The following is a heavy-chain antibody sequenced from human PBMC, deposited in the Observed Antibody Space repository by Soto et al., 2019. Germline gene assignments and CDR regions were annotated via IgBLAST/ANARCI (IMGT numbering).Heavy chain of an antibody. J-gene: IGHJ4*02. CDR2: ISYDGSNK. Sequence: QVQLVESGGGVVQPGRSLRLSCAASGFTFSSYAMHWVRQAPGKGLEWVAVISYDGSNKYYADSVKGRFTISRDNSKNPLYLQMNSLRAEDTAVYYCAREHIVATTYFYYRGQGTLVTVSS. D-gene: IGHD5-12*01. CDR1: GFTFSSYA. V-gene: IGHV3-30-3*01. CDR3: AREHIVATTYFYY.